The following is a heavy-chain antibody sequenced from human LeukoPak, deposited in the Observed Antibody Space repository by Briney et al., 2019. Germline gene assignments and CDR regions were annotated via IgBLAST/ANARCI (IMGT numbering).Heavy chain of an antibody. J-gene: IGHJ4*02. CDR3: TRHALAAGADY. D-gene: IGHD6-13*01. Sequence: GGSLKLSCAASGFTFSGSAMHWVRQASGKGLEWVGRIRSKANSYATAYAASVKGGFTISRDDSKNTAYLQMNSLKTEDTAVYYCTRHALAAGADYWGQGTLVTVSS. CDR1: GFTFSGSA. CDR2: IRSKANSYAT. V-gene: IGHV3-73*01.